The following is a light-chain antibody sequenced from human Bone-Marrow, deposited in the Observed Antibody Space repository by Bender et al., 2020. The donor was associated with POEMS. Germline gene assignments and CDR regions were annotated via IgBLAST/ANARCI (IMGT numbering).Light chain of an antibody. CDR1: SSNTGSGYD. Sequence: QSALTQPDSMSGSPGQRVTISCTGSSSNTGSGYDINWYQHLPGTAPKLLIYGYNNRPSGVPDRFSGSKSGTSASLAITGLQAEDEGDYYCQSYDNSLGGWVFGGGTKLTVL. J-gene: IGLJ3*02. CDR3: QSYDNSLGGWV. CDR2: GYN. V-gene: IGLV1-40*01.